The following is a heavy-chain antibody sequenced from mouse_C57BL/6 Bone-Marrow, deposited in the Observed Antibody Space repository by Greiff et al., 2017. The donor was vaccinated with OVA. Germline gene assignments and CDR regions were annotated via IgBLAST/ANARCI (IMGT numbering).Heavy chain of an antibody. Sequence: VKLQESGAELVRPGTSVKVSCKASGYAFTNYLIEWVKQRPGQGLEWIGVINPGSGGTNYNEKFKGKATLTADKSSSTAYMQLSSLTSEDSAVYFCARYGNYEGFAYWGQGTLVTVSA. CDR1: GYAFTNYL. V-gene: IGHV1-54*01. J-gene: IGHJ3*01. D-gene: IGHD2-1*01. CDR3: ARYGNYEGFAY. CDR2: INPGSGGT.